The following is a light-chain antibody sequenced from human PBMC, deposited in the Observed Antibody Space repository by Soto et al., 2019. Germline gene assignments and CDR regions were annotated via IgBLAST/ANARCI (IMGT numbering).Light chain of an antibody. CDR1: QSVSSN. Sequence: EIVMTQSPATLSVSPGERATLSCRASQSVSSNLAWYQQKPGQAPRLLIYGASTRATGIPARFSSSGSGTEFTLTISSMQSEDYAVYYCQQYNNWPPKYTFGQGTKLEIK. CDR2: GAS. V-gene: IGKV3-15*01. CDR3: QQYNNWPPKYT. J-gene: IGKJ2*01.